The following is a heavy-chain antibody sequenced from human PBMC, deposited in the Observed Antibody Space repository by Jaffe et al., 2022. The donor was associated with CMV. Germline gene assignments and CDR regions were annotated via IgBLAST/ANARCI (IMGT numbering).Heavy chain of an antibody. CDR1: GYTFTGHY. D-gene: IGHD1-7*01. V-gene: IGHV1-2*07. CDR3: ARDSSSRLGLPWYFDS. J-gene: IGHJ4*02. Sequence: QVQLVQSGAEVKKPGASVKVSCKASGYTFTGHYIHWVRQAPGQGLEWMGWINPYTGGTDYAHKFQDRVTMTRDTSTTTAYMDLSSLRSDDTAVYYCARDSSSRLGLPWYFDSWGQGSLVTVSS. CDR2: INPYTGGT.